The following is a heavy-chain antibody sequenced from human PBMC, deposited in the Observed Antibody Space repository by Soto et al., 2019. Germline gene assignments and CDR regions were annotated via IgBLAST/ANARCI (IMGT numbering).Heavy chain of an antibody. D-gene: IGHD3-9*01. CDR3: SRSDDIWTGAVDY. Sequence: QVQLVQSGAEVKKPGSTVKVTCKASGGTFSSSDISWVRQAPEQGLEWMGGIIPIYGTANYSQNFQGRVTITAHESTSTAYIELSSLRSEDTAVYYCSRSDDIWTGAVDYWGQGNLVTVSS. CDR2: IIPIYGTA. V-gene: IGHV1-69*01. CDR1: GGTFSSSD. J-gene: IGHJ4*02.